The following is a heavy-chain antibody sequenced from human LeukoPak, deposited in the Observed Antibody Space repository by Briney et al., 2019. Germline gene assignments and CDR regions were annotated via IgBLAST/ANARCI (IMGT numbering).Heavy chain of an antibody. V-gene: IGHV3-53*01. Sequence: GGSLRLSCEASGFTVSSNYMSWVRQAPGKGLEWVSVIYSGGSTYYADSVKGRFTISRDNSKNTLYLQMNSLRAEDTAVYYCARVKYGDARYGFPAPFDYWGQGTLVTVSS. J-gene: IGHJ4*02. CDR2: IYSGGST. CDR3: ARVKYGDARYGFPAPFDY. D-gene: IGHD4-17*01. CDR1: GFTVSSNY.